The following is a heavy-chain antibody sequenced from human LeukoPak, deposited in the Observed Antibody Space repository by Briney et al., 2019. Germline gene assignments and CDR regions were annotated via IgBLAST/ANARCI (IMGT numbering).Heavy chain of an antibody. J-gene: IGHJ3*02. CDR3: ARSDILTGFDAFDI. Sequence: GASVKVSCKASGYTFTGYYMRWVRQAPGQGLEWMGWINPNTGGTNYAQKFQGRVTMTRDTSISTAYMELSRLRSDDTAVYYCARSDILTGFDAFDIWGQGTMVTVSS. D-gene: IGHD3-9*01. CDR1: GYTFTGYY. V-gene: IGHV1-2*02. CDR2: INPNTGGT.